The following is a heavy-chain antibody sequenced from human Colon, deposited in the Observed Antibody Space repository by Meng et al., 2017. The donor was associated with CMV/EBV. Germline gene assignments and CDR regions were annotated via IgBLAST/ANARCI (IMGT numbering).Heavy chain of an antibody. D-gene: IGHD1-26*01. V-gene: IGHV1-2*02. CDR3: ASLSGGDFDY. CDR1: GYTFTGYF. Sequence: QVQLVQSGAEVKKPXXXXXVSCKASGYTFTGYFMDWVRQAPGQGLEWLGRINPTTGATNYAQKFQGRVTMTRDTSINTSYMELSRLRSDDTAVYYCASLSGGDFDYWGQGTLVTVSS. J-gene: IGHJ4*02. CDR2: INPTTGAT.